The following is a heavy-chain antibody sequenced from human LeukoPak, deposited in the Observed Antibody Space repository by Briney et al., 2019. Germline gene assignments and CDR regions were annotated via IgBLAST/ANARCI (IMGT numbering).Heavy chain of an antibody. CDR3: AKLGGHPLHNYYVGV. J-gene: IGHJ6*03. V-gene: IGHV3-23*01. D-gene: IGHD3-16*01. Sequence: PGRSLRLSCAASGFTLRSYGMHWVRQAPGKGLEWVSGILDSGYSTYYANSVKGRFTISRDNSNNTLYLQMNSLRAEDTAVYYCAKLGGHPLHNYYVGVWGKGTTVAVSS. CDR1: GFTLRSYG. CDR2: ILDSGYST.